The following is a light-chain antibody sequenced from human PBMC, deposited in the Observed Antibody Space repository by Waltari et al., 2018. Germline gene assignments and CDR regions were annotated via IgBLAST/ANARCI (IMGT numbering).Light chain of an antibody. CDR2: QVS. Sequence: DVVMTQSPLSLPVTPGPPASISCRSSQSLVHSDGTTYLNWLQQKPGQPPRRLIYQVSKRDSGVPDRFIGSGAGTDFTLRISRLEAEDVGIYYCVQDTSVPYTFGQGTKVEIK. CDR3: VQDTSVPYT. V-gene: IGKV2-30*02. J-gene: IGKJ2*01. CDR1: QSLVHSDGTTY.